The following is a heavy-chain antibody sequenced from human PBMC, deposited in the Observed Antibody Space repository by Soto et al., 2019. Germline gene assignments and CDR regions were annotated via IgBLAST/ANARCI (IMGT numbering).Heavy chain of an antibody. CDR3: AKVYSSSTPGVFDY. CDR1: GFTFDDYA. D-gene: IGHD6-13*01. CDR2: ISWNSGSI. J-gene: IGHJ4*02. V-gene: IGHV3-9*01. Sequence: EVQLVESGGGLVQPGRSLRLSCAASGFTFDDYAMHWVRHAPGKGLEWVSGISWNSGSIGYADSVKGRFTISRDNAKNSLYLQMNSLRAEDTALYYCAKVYSSSTPGVFDYWGQGTLVTVSS.